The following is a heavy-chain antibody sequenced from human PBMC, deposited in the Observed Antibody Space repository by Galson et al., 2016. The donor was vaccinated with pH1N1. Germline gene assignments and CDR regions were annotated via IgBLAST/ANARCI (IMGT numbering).Heavy chain of an antibody. D-gene: IGHD2-8*01. Sequence: SLRLSCAGSGFNFSNHWMAWVRQAPGKGLEWVAHVNEEGIEENYIDSVTGRFIITRDNAKKSVFLQMYSLRGDDTAVYYCARVQVSAFFSMAHWGQGALVTVSS. CDR2: VNEEGIEE. CDR3: ARVQVSAFFSMAH. V-gene: IGHV3-7*03. CDR1: GFNFSNHW. J-gene: IGHJ4*02.